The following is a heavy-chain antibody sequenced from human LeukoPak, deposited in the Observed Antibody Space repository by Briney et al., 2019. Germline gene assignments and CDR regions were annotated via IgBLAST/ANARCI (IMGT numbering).Heavy chain of an antibody. Sequence: PSETLSLTCSVSGDSISSFYWSWIRQPPGKGLEWIGFAYYNGDTKQNPSLKGRATLSVDTSKSQFSLKLTSVTAADTAVYYCAGFKFGPAFEYWGQGTLVTVSS. CDR3: AGFKFGPAFEY. CDR1: GDSISSFY. V-gene: IGHV4-59*01. D-gene: IGHD3-16*01. CDR2: AYYNGDT. J-gene: IGHJ4*02.